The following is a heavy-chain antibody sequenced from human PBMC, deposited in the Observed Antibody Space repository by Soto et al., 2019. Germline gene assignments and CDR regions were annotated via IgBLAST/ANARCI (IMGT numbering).Heavy chain of an antibody. CDR1: GFTFSSYG. D-gene: IGHD5-18*01. CDR3: AKAVYSYGSVYYYYGMDV. J-gene: IGHJ6*02. Sequence: WGSLRLSCAASGFTFSSYGMHWVRQAPGKGLEWVAVISYDGSNRYYADSVKGRFTISRDNSKNTLYLQMNSLRAEDTAVYYCAKAVYSYGSVYYYYGMDVCGQGTTFT. CDR2: ISYDGSNR. V-gene: IGHV3-30*18.